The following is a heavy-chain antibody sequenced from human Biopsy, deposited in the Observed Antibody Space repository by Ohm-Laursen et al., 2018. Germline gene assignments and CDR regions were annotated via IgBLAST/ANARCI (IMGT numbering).Heavy chain of an antibody. D-gene: IGHD3-3*01. CDR1: GGSIISYY. CDR3: ARTPRDSFWSGSYKRGLWFDP. V-gene: IGHV4-59*01. Sequence: SETLSLTCSVSGGSIISYYWTWIRQAPGKGLEWIGYISYSRDTNYNPSLKSRVTISKDTSKNQFSLQVSSVTAADTAVYYCARTPRDSFWSGSYKRGLWFDPWGQGTLVIVSS. CDR2: ISYSRDT. J-gene: IGHJ5*02.